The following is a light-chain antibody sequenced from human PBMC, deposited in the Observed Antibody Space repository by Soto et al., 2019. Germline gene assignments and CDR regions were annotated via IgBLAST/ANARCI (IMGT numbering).Light chain of an antibody. V-gene: IGKV3D-15*01. Sequence: EIVMTQSPATLSVSPGERVTLSCRPSQTIHGNLAWYQQRPGQAPRPLIYAASTRATGIPARFSGNGFGTEFNLTISSLQSEDFSVYYCQQYSDWPLTFGGGTKVEIK. J-gene: IGKJ4*01. CDR1: QTIHGN. CDR3: QQYSDWPLT. CDR2: AAS.